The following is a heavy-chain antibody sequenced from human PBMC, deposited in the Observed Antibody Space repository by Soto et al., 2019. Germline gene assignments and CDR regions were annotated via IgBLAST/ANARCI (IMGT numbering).Heavy chain of an antibody. J-gene: IGHJ4*02. Sequence: SETLSLTCAVSGGSISSGGYSWSWIRQPPGKGLEWIGYIYHSGSTYYNPSLKSRVTISVDRSKNQFSLKLSSVTAADTAVYYCANGSDISSYYFDYSSQGTLDIGSS. CDR2: IYHSGST. CDR3: ANGSDISSYYFDY. V-gene: IGHV4-30-2*01. CDR1: GGSISSGGYS. D-gene: IGHD1-26*01.